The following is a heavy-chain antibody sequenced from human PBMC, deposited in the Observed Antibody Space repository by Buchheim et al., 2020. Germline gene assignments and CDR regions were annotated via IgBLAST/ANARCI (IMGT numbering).Heavy chain of an antibody. CDR2: IIPILATT. Sequence: QVLLVQSGAEMKKPGSSVKVSCMASGDTLSTYAITWVRQAPGQGLQWMGGIIPILATTTYSQKFRGRVTITADKPTSTANMELSRLTSEDTAIYYCATDLRGGYFDFWGQGTL. V-gene: IGHV1-69*06. CDR1: GDTLSTYA. D-gene: IGHD4-23*01. J-gene: IGHJ4*02. CDR3: ATDLRGGYFDF.